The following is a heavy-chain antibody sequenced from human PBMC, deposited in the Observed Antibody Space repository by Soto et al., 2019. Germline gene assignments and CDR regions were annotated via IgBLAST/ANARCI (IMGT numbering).Heavy chain of an antibody. CDR1: GHTFTGHH. D-gene: IGHD2-21*02. V-gene: IGHV1-2*02. CDR2: IDLDIGDT. J-gene: IGHJ4*02. Sequence: QVQMVQSGAEVKKPGASVKVSCKASGHTFTGHHMHWVRQAPGQGLEWMGLIDLDIGDTKYAQKFPGRVTSSSDTSITTAYMELRGLRSDDTAVYYCALEPTGTAGFDYLGQGPLVTVSS. CDR3: ALEPTGTAGFDY.